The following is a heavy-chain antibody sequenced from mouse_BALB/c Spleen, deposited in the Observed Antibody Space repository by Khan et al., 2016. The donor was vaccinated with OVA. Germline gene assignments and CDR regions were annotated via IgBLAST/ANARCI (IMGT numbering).Heavy chain of an antibody. CDR3: ARVYGGDFDY. J-gene: IGHJ2*01. CDR1: GYSITTDYA. Sequence: VQLKESGPGLVKPSQSLSLTCTVTGYSITTDYAWNWIRQFPGNKLEWMGFISYSGNTKYNPSLKSRISITRDTSKNQFFLQLKSVTTEDTARYYCARVYGGDFDYGGQGTTLTVSS. D-gene: IGHD1-1*01. V-gene: IGHV3-2*02. CDR2: ISYSGNT.